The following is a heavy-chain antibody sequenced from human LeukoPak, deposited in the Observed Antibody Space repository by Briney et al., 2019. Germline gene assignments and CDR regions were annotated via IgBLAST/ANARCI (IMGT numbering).Heavy chain of an antibody. V-gene: IGHV1-18*01. CDR3: ARDPYSSSIDAFDI. CDR2: ISAYNGNT. Sequence: ASVKVSCKASGYTFTSYGISWVRQAPGQGLEWMGWISAYNGNTNYAQKLQGRVTMTTDTSTTTAYMELRSLRSDDTAVYYCARDPYSSSIDAFDIWGQGTMVTVSS. D-gene: IGHD6-13*01. CDR1: GYTFTSYG. J-gene: IGHJ3*02.